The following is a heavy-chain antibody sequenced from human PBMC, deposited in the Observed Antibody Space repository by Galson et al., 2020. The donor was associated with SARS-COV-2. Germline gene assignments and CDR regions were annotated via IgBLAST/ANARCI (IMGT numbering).Heavy chain of an antibody. Sequence: SGPTLVKPTQTLTLTCTFSGFSLTTNGVGVGWIRQAPGKALEWLALLYWDGDLRYSPSLKTRLTVTKDTPKKQVVLTMTDMDPVDTATYYCVHSRYCFSTSCYGQFDSWGQGTPVTVSS. CDR3: VHSRYCFSTSCYGQFDS. D-gene: IGHD2-2*01. CDR1: GFSLTTNGVG. V-gene: IGHV2-5*02. CDR2: LYWDGDL. J-gene: IGHJ4*02.